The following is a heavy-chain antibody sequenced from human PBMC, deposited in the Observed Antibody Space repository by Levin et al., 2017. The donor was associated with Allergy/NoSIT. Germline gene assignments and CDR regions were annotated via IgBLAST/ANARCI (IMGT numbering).Heavy chain of an antibody. CDR1: GYTFTDYY. CDR3: ASGGRIRRQLVQGALDI. V-gene: IGHV1-2*02. CDR2: INPNSGAT. J-gene: IGHJ3*02. D-gene: IGHD6-13*01. Sequence: GESLKISCKASGYTFTDYYIHWVRQAPGQGLEWMGWINPNSGATNYAQKFQGGVAMTRDSPISTAYMELSRLRSDEPALYYCASGGRIRRQLVQGALDIWGRGTMVTVSS.